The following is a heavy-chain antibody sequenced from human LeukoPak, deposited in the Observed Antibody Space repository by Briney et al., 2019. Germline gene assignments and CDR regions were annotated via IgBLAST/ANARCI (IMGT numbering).Heavy chain of an antibody. V-gene: IGHV3-74*01. Sequence: GGSLRLSCAASQFTFSNYWMHWVRHAPGKGLVWVSRISSDGSSATYADSVKGRFTISRDNAENTLYLQMNSLRAEDTAVYYCARDLGYSFDSWGQGTLVTVSS. D-gene: IGHD3-22*01. CDR2: ISSDGSSA. CDR3: ARDLGYSFDS. CDR1: QFTFSNYW. J-gene: IGHJ4*02.